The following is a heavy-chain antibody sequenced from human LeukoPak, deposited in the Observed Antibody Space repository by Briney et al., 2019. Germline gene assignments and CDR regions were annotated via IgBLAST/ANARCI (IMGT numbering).Heavy chain of an antibody. CDR2: ISSNGGST. J-gene: IGHJ4*02. CDR1: GFTFCSYA. Sequence: GGSLRLSCAASGFTFCSYAMHWVRQAPGKGLEYVSAISSNGGSTYYANSVKGRFTISRDNSKNTLYLQMGSLRAEDMAVYYCARSHGSGWYRYFDYWGQGTLVTVSS. D-gene: IGHD6-13*01. CDR3: ARSHGSGWYRYFDY. V-gene: IGHV3-64*01.